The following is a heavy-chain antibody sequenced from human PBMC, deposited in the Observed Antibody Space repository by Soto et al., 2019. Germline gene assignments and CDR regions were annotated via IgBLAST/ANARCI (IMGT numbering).Heavy chain of an antibody. J-gene: IGHJ2*01. CDR2: ISYDGSNK. Sequence: QVQLVESGGGVVQPGRSLRLSCAASGFTFSSYGMHWVRQAPGKGLEWVAVISYDGSNKYYADSVKGRFTISRDNSKNTLYLQMNSLRAEDTAVYYCAKGRRPYSSGWYGDWYFDLWGRGTLVTVSS. CDR3: AKGRRPYSSGWYGDWYFDL. D-gene: IGHD6-19*01. CDR1: GFTFSSYG. V-gene: IGHV3-30*18.